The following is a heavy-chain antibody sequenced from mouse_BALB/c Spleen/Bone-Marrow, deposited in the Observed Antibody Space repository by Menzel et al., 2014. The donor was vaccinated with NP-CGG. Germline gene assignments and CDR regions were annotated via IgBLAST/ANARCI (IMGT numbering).Heavy chain of an antibody. Sequence: EVQLKQSGPELVKPGASVKISCKASGYTFTDYKMYWVKLRHGKSLEWIGYIYPYNGVTGYNQKFKSKATLTVDNSSSTAYMELRSLTSEDSAVYYCAGKAYSDYDYALDFWGQGTSVTVSS. CDR2: IYPYNGVT. V-gene: IGHV1S29*02. J-gene: IGHJ4*01. D-gene: IGHD2-4*01. CDR1: GYTFTDYK. CDR3: AGKAYSDYDYALDF.